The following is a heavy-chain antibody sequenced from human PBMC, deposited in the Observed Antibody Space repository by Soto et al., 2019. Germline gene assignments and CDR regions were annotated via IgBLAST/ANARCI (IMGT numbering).Heavy chain of an antibody. D-gene: IGHD3-10*01. CDR1: GGSISTHS. J-gene: IGHJ4*02. CDR3: ARDSSDDYGSGSYYIGFDY. V-gene: IGHV4-59*11. Sequence: QVQLQESGPGLVKPSETLSLTCTVSGGSISTHSWSWIRQPPGKGLEWIGYIYNSGSTNYNPSLKSRVTISVDTSKNHFSLKLNSVTAADTAVYYCARDSSDDYGSGSYYIGFDYWGQGTLVTVSS. CDR2: IYNSGST.